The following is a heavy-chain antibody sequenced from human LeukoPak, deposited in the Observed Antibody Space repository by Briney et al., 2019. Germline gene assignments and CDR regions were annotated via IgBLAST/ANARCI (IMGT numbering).Heavy chain of an antibody. J-gene: IGHJ4*02. CDR1: GFTFDDYA. Sequence: GGSLRLSCAASGFTFDDYAMHWVRQAPGKGLEWVAFIRYDGSNKYYADSVKGRFTISRDNSKNTLYLQMNSLRAEDTAVYYCAKLGIYYGSGSTVWGQGTLVTVSS. V-gene: IGHV3-30*02. CDR2: IRYDGSNK. CDR3: AKLGIYYGSGSTV. D-gene: IGHD3-10*01.